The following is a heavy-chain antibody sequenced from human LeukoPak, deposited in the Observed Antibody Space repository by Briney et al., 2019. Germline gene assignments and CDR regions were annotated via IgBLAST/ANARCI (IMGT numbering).Heavy chain of an antibody. J-gene: IGHJ4*02. V-gene: IGHV4-59*12. CDR2: IYNSGSS. CDR1: GDSISRNY. CDR3: ARGGGYKSIDY. Sequence: SETLSLTCSVSGDSISRNYWSWIRQPPGKGLEWIGYIYNSGSSDYNPSLKSRVTMSVDTSKNQFSLKLSSVTAADTAVYYCARGGGYKSIDYWGQGTLVTVSS. D-gene: IGHD3-16*01.